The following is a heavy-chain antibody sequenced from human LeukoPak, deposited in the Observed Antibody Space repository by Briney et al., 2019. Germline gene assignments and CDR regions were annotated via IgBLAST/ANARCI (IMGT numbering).Heavy chain of an antibody. D-gene: IGHD4-17*01. CDR2: IYRSGDT. CDR3: ARGPNGDSYGILDY. J-gene: IGHJ4*02. CDR1: GFTVSSND. Sequence: PGGSLRLSCVASGFTVSSNDMSWVRQAPGKGLEWVSFIYRSGDTDYADYVKGRFTISRDNSKNTLYLQMNSLRAEHTAVYYCARGPNGDSYGILDYWGQGTLVTVSS. V-gene: IGHV3-53*01.